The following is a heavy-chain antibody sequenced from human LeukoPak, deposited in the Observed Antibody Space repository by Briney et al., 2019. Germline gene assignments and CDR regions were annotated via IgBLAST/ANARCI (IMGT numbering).Heavy chain of an antibody. CDR3: ARWEGKRIQLWSRKNGAFDY. J-gene: IGHJ4*02. CDR1: GYTFTSYA. V-gene: IGHV1-18*01. Sequence: GASVKVSCKASGYTFTSYAISWVRQAPGQGLEWMGWISAYNGNTNYAQKLQGRVTMTTDTSTSTAYMELRSLRSDDTAVYYCARWEGKRIQLWSRKNGAFDYWGQGTLVTVSS. CDR2: ISAYNGNT. D-gene: IGHD5-18*01.